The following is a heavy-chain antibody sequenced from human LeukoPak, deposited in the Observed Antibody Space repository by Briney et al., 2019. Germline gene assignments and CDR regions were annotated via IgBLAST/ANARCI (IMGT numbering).Heavy chain of an antibody. CDR1: GFTFSSYA. D-gene: IGHD3-3*01. Sequence: PGGSLRLSCAASGFTFSSYAMSWVRQAPGKGLEWVSAISGSGGSTYYADSVKGRFTISRDNSKNTLYLQMNSLGAEDTAVYYCAKGATIFGVVIPFDYWGQGTLVTVSS. V-gene: IGHV3-23*01. CDR2: ISGSGGST. J-gene: IGHJ4*02. CDR3: AKGATIFGVVIPFDY.